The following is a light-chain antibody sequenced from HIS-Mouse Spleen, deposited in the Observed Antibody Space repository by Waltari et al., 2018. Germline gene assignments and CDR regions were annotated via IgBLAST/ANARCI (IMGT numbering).Light chain of an antibody. CDR3: AAWDDSLNGPV. J-gene: IGLJ3*02. Sequence: QPVLTQPPSASGTPGQRVTIPCSGSSSNIGSNTVNWYQQPPGTAPKLLIYSNNQRPSGVPDRFSGSKSGTSASLAISGLQSEDEADYYCAAWDDSLNGPVFGGGTKLTVL. CDR1: SSNIGSNT. V-gene: IGLV1-44*01. CDR2: SNN.